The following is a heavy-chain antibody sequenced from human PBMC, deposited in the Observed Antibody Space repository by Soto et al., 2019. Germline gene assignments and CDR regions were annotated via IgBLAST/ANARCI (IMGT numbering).Heavy chain of an antibody. V-gene: IGHV4-31*03. CDR3: ARDRGSHYYDSSGSYYFDY. CDR1: GGSISSGGYY. D-gene: IGHD3-22*01. J-gene: IGHJ4*02. Sequence: SETLSLTCTVSGGSISSGGYYWSWIRQHPGKGLEWIGYISYSGSTYYNPSLKSRVTISVDTSKNQFSLKLSSVTAADTAVYYCARDRGSHYYDSSGSYYFDYWGQGTLVTVSS. CDR2: ISYSGST.